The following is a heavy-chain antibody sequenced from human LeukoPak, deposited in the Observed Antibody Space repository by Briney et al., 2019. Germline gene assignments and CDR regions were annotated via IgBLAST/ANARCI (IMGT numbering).Heavy chain of an antibody. J-gene: IGHJ6*02. CDR2: IYYSGST. Sequence: TSSETLSLTCTVSGGSISSSSYYWGWVRQPPGKGLEWIGSIYYSGSTYYNPSLKSRVTISVDTSKNQFSLKLSSVTAADTAVYYCARDPEDGMDVWGQGTTVTVSS. CDR3: ARDPEDGMDV. CDR1: GGSISSSSYY. D-gene: IGHD1-14*01. V-gene: IGHV4-39*07.